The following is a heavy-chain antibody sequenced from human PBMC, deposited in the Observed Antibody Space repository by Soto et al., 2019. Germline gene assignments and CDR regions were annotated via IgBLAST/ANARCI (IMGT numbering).Heavy chain of an antibody. CDR1: GYTFTSYG. V-gene: IGHV1-69*13. CDR2: IIPIFGTA. J-gene: IGHJ4*02. Sequence: ASVKVSCKASGYTFTSYGISWVRQAPGQGLEWMGGIIPIFGTANYAQKFQGRVTITADESTSTAYMELSSLRSEDTAVYYCARVGSGMILYWGQGTLVTVSS. D-gene: IGHD3-3*01. CDR3: ARVGSGMILY.